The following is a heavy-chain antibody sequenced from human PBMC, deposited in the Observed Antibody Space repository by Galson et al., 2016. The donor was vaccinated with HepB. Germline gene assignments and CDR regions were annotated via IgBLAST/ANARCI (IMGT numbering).Heavy chain of an antibody. D-gene: IGHD3-9*01. CDR3: ARVRIRYFDWLSQSDSNVFDI. V-gene: IGHV7-4-1*02. CDR1: GYTFTNYA. J-gene: IGHJ3*02. CDR2: INTNTENP. Sequence: SVKVSCKASGYTFTNYAMNWVRQAPGQGLEWLGWINTNTENPTYAQGFTGRFVFSLDTSVSTAYLQISSLGADDTAIYYCARVRIRYFDWLSQSDSNVFDIWGQGTMVTVSS.